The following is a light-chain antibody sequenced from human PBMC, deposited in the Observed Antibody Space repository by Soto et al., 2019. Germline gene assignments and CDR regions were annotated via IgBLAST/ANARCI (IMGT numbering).Light chain of an antibody. CDR2: DVN. CDR3: SSYTCSSTRLV. J-gene: IGLJ2*01. Sequence: QSALTQPASVSGSPGQSITISCTGTSSDVGGYNYVSWYQQHPDKAPKLMIYDVNNRPSGVSNRFSDSKSGNTASLTISGLQAEDEAAYYCSSYTCSSTRLVFGGGTKLTVL. V-gene: IGLV2-14*01. CDR1: SSDVGGYNY.